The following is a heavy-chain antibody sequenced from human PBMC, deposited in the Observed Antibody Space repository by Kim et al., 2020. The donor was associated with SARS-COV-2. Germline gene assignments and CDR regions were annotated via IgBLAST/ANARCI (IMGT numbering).Heavy chain of an antibody. Sequence: SVKVSCKASGDIFSNYALSWVRQTPGQGLEWMGVIIPFFTTTNYAPKFQDRVTITADRSTSTVYLELTSLRSDDTAVYYCATHIPNGPKHFASWGQGTL. J-gene: IGHJ4*01. D-gene: IGHD4-17*01. CDR3: ATHIPNGPKHFAS. CDR1: GDIFSNYA. V-gene: IGHV1-69*06. CDR2: IIPFFTTT.